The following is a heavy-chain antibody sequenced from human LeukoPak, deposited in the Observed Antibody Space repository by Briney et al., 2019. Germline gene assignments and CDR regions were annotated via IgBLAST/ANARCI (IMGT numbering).Heavy chain of an antibody. CDR2: IGASGGSA. CDR1: GITLSSYD. Sequence: GRSLRLSCAGPGITLSSYDMHWVRQAPGKGLEWVAVIGASGGSANYADSVKGRFTISRDNSKNTLYLQMNSLRAEDTAIYYCARRSTRETYYDFWSGYSGGQGTLVTVSS. J-gene: IGHJ4*02. CDR3: ARRSTRETYYDFWSGYS. D-gene: IGHD3-3*01. V-gene: IGHV3-23*01.